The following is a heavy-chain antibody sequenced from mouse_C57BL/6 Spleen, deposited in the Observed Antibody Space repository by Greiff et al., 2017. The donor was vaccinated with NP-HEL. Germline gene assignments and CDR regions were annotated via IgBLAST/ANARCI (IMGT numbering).Heavy chain of an antibody. D-gene: IGHD1-1*01. CDR1: GYTFSSYD. CDR3: ATSTVVATRYFDY. J-gene: IGHJ2*01. V-gene: IGHV1-85*01. CDR2: IYPRDGST. Sequence: VKLVESGPELVKPGASVKLSCKASGYTFSSYDINWVKQRPGQGLEWIGWIYPRDGSTKYNEKFKGKATLTVDTSSSTAYMELHSLTSEDSAVYFCATSTVVATRYFDYWGQGTTLTVSS.